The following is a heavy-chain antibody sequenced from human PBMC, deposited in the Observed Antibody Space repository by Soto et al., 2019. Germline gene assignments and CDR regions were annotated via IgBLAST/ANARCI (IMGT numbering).Heavy chain of an antibody. D-gene: IGHD2-2*03. CDR1: GYTFTSYA. J-gene: IGHJ6*02. V-gene: IGHV1-3*01. CDR3: ARMSRIGYCSSTSCYDYYYYGMDV. Sequence: ASVKVSCKASGYTFTSYAMHWVRQAPGQRLEWMGWINAGNGNTKYSQKFQGRVTITRDTSASTAYMELSSLRSEDTAVYYCARMSRIGYCSSTSCYDYYYYGMDVWGQGTTVTVSS. CDR2: INAGNGNT.